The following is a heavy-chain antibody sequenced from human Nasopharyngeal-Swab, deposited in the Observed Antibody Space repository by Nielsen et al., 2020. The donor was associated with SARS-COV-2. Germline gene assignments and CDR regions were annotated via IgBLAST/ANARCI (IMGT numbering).Heavy chain of an antibody. D-gene: IGHD2-15*01. CDR2: IYHSGST. Sequence: WIRQPPGKGLEWIGEIYHSGSTNYNPSLKSRVTISVDKSKNQFSLKLISVTAADTAVYYCARESPDIVVVVAARGYYYGMDVWGQGTTVTVSS. J-gene: IGHJ6*02. CDR3: ARESPDIVVVVAARGYYYGMDV. V-gene: IGHV4-4*02.